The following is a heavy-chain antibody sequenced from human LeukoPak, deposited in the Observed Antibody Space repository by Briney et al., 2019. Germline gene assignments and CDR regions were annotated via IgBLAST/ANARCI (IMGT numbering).Heavy chain of an antibody. CDR3: ARVYYSSSYDYWYFDL. CDR1: GGSISRYY. Sequence: SETLSLTCTVSGGSISRYYWSWIRQPPGKGLEWIGYKDYSGSTDYNRSLKSRVTISVDTSKNQFSLKLSSVTAADTAVYYCARVYYSSSYDYWYFDLWGRGTLVTVSS. V-gene: IGHV4-59*01. D-gene: IGHD6-13*01. J-gene: IGHJ2*01. CDR2: KDYSGST.